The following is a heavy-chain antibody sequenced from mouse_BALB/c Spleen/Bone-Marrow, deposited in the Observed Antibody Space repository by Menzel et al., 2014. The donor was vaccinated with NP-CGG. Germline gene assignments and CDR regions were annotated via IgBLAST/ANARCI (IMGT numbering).Heavy chain of an antibody. V-gene: IGHV5-6-2*01. Sequence: EVMLVESGGGLVKVGESLKLPCAASGFTFSTYYMSWVRQTPEKRLELVASIYTNDGSTYYPDTVKGRFAISRDNAKNTLYLQMNSLKSEDTALYYCARRAFYALDYWGQGTSVTVSS. CDR3: ARRAFYALDY. J-gene: IGHJ4*01. CDR1: GFTFSTYY. CDR2: IYTNDGST.